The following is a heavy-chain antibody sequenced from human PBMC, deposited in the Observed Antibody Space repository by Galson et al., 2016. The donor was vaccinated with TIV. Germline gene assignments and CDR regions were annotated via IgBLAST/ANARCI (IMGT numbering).Heavy chain of an antibody. CDR2: INWNSGSV. D-gene: IGHD3-3*01. J-gene: IGHJ3*01. CDR3: AKAKSIFGVVPHRAFDV. V-gene: IGHV3-9*01. CDR1: GFSFGDYA. Sequence: SLRLSCAASGFSFGDYAMHWVRQAPGKGLEWVSGINWNSGSVDFADSVEGRFTISRDNAKNSLYLQMNSLRGEDTALYYCAKAKSIFGVVPHRAFDVWGQGTTVTVSS.